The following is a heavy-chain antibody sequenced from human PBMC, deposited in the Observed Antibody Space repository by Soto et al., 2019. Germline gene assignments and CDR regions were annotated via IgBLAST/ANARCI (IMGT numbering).Heavy chain of an antibody. J-gene: IGHJ6*02. D-gene: IGHD2-15*01. CDR2: IYYSGST. Sequence: PSETLSLSCTVSGGYISSYYWSWIRKNTGKGLEWIGYIYYSGSTYYNPSLKSRVTISVDTSKNQFSLKLSSVTAADTAVYYCARDVGSPGYYYGMDVWGQGTTVTVSS. V-gene: IGHV4-30-4*01. CDR1: GGYISSYY. CDR3: ARDVGSPGYYYGMDV.